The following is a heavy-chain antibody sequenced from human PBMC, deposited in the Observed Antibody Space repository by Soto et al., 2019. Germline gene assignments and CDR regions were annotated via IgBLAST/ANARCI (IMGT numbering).Heavy chain of an antibody. Sequence: SETLSLTCTVSGSSINSSGYYWGWIRQPPGKGLEWIGSMFYGVSTYYNPSLKSRVTVSVDTSKNQFSLNLRAVTAADTAVYYCARLPSRHLVDYWGQGTLVTVSS. V-gene: IGHV4-39*01. CDR2: MFYGVST. J-gene: IGHJ4*02. CDR3: ARLPSRHLVDY. CDR1: GSSINSSGYY. D-gene: IGHD3-3*02.